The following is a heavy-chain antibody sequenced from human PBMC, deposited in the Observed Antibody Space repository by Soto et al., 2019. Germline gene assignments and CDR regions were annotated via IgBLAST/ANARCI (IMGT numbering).Heavy chain of an antibody. CDR2: IYPGDSDS. Sequence: VESLKIACKCSEYIFTTYWISCGLDMPGKGLEWMGIIYPGDSDSRYSPSFQGQVTISADKSITTAYLQWGSRKASNTAMYYCARRKLPTASSAFDVWGKGTMVTVSS. V-gene: IGHV5-51*01. J-gene: IGHJ3*01. CDR1: EYIFTTYW. D-gene: IGHD2-21*02. CDR3: ARRKLPTASSAFDV.